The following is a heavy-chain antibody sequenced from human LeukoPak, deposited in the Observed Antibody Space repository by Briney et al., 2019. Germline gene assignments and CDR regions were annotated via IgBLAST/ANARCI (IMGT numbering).Heavy chain of an antibody. J-gene: IGHJ4*02. CDR1: GFTFDDYA. CDR2: ISWNSGSI. V-gene: IGHV3-9*01. Sequence: GGSLRLSCAASGFTFDDYAMHWVRQAPGKGLEWVSGISWNSGSIGYADSVKGRFTISRDNAKNSLYLQMNSLRAEDTAVYYCARDPREYYESSGYNDYWGQGTLVTVSS. CDR3: ARDPREYYESSGYNDY. D-gene: IGHD3-22*01.